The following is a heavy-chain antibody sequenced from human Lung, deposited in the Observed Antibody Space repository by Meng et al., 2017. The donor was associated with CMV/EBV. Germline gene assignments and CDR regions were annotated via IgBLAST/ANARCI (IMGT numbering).Heavy chain of an antibody. CDR3: AKDQRIIRHCSSTSCYTWFDP. J-gene: IGHJ5*02. D-gene: IGHD2-2*02. CDR2: IRYDGSNK. V-gene: IGHV3-30*02. CDR1: GFTFSSYG. Sequence: GGSLRLXCAASGFTFSSYGMHWVRQAPGKGLEWVAFIRYDGSNKYYADSVKGRFTISRDNSKNTLYLQMNSLRAEDTAVYYCAKDQRIIRHCSSTSCYTWFDPWGKGNXVNGSS.